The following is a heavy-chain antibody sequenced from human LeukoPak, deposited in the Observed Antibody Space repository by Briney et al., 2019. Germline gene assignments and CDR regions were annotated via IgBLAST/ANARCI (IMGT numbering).Heavy chain of an antibody. CDR2: ISSSSSTI. Sequence: GGSLRLSCAASGFTFSSYSMNWVRQAPGKGLEWVSYISSSSSTIYYADSVKGRFTISRDNAKNSLYLQMNSLRAEDTAVYYCARDWSIAAAGTPSFDYWGQGTLVTVSS. CDR1: GFTFSSYS. V-gene: IGHV3-48*04. D-gene: IGHD6-13*01. J-gene: IGHJ4*02. CDR3: ARDWSIAAAGTPSFDY.